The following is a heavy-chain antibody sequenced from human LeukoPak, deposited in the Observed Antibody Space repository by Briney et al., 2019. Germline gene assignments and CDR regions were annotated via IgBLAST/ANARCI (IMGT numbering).Heavy chain of an antibody. D-gene: IGHD5-18*01. Sequence: GRSLRLSCAASGFTFDGYAMHWVRQAPGKGLEWVSGISWNSGSIGYADSVKGRFTISRDNAKNSLYLQMNSLRAEDMALYYCATSLQLWYHFDYWGQGTLVTVSS. CDR3: ATSLQLWYHFDY. CDR1: GFTFDGYA. J-gene: IGHJ4*02. CDR2: ISWNSGSI. V-gene: IGHV3-9*03.